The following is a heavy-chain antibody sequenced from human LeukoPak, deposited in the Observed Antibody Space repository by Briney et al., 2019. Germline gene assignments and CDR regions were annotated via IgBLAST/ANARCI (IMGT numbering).Heavy chain of an antibody. V-gene: IGHV1-24*01. CDR2: FDPEDGET. CDR3: ATDRAQLATLRGTFDI. D-gene: IGHD6-6*01. CDR1: GYTLTELS. Sequence: ASVKVSCKVSGYTLTELSMHWVRQAPGKGLESMGGFDPEDGETIYAQKFQGRVTMTEDTSTDTAYMELSSLRSEDTAVYYCATDRAQLATLRGTFDIWGQGTMVTVSS. J-gene: IGHJ3*02.